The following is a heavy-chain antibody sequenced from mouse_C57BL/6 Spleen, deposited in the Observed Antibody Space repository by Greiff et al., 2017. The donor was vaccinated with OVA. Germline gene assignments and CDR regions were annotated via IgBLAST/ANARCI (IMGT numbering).Heavy chain of an antibody. Sequence: VHVKQSGAELVRPGTSVKLSCKASGYTFTSYWMHWVKQRPGQGLEWIGVIDPSDSYTNYNQKFKGKATLTVDTSSSTAYMQLSSLTSEDSAVYYCARLQDSSGYVSNFDYWGQGTTLTVSS. CDR3: ARLQDSSGYVSNFDY. J-gene: IGHJ2*01. CDR1: GYTFTSYW. D-gene: IGHD3-2*02. V-gene: IGHV1-59*01. CDR2: IDPSDSYT.